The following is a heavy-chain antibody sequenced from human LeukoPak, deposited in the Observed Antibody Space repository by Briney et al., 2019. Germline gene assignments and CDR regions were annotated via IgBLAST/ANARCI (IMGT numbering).Heavy chain of an antibody. D-gene: IGHD4-17*01. CDR3: ATGPYGPRGSVWFDP. Sequence: ASVKVSCKVSGYTLTELSMHWVRQAPGKRLEWMGGFDPEDGETIYAQKFQGRVTMTEDTSTDTAYMELSSLRSEDTAVYYCATGPYGPRGSVWFDPWGQGTLVTVSS. J-gene: IGHJ5*02. CDR1: GYTLTELS. CDR2: FDPEDGET. V-gene: IGHV1-24*01.